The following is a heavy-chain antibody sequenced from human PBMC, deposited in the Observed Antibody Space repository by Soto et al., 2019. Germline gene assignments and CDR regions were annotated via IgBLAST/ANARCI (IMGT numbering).Heavy chain of an antibody. D-gene: IGHD1-26*01. V-gene: IGHV6-1*01. CDR3: ARDRESRYSGCYAQAFDI. Sequence: SQTLSLTCAISGDSVSSNGAAWNWIRQSPSRGLEWLGRTYYRSKWYNDYAVSVKSRITINPDTSKNQFSLQLNSVTPEDTAVYYCARDRESRYSGCYAQAFDIWGQGTMVTVSS. J-gene: IGHJ3*02. CDR2: TYYRSKWYN. CDR1: GDSVSSNGAA.